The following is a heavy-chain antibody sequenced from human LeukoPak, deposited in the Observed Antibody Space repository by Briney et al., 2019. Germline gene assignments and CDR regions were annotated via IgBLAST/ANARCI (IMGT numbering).Heavy chain of an antibody. CDR1: GGTFSSYA. J-gene: IGHJ3*02. CDR2: IIPMLGTA. V-gene: IGHV1-69*05. Sequence: SVKVSCTGSGGTFSSYAISWVRQAPGQGLECMGGIIPMLGTANYAQYFQGRVMITTDESTSTAYMELSSLRSEDTAVYYCASAQDYGDYDDAFDIWGQGTMVTVSS. D-gene: IGHD4-17*01. CDR3: ASAQDYGDYDDAFDI.